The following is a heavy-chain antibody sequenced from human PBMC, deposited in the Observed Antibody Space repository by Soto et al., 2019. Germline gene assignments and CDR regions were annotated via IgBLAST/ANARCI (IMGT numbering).Heavy chain of an antibody. V-gene: IGHV3-11*01. D-gene: IGHD3-16*01. Sequence: QVQLVASGGGLVQPGGSLRLSCAASGFTFSDYYMSWLRQPPGKGLEWVSYISKSGSIIHFADSVKGRFAISRDNAKNTLYLQTSSLRAEDTALYYCARDLSPYSDYYDESTSETWFDPWGQGTLVTVSS. CDR1: GFTFSDYY. J-gene: IGHJ5*02. CDR2: ISKSGSII. CDR3: ARDLSPYSDYYDESTSETWFDP.